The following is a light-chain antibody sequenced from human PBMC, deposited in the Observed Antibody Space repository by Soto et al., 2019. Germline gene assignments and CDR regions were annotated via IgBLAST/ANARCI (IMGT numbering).Light chain of an antibody. J-gene: IGKJ1*01. CDR2: GAS. Sequence: EMVLTQSPGTLSLSPGDRATLSCRAIQSVSNDYVAWVQQKPGQAPRLLIFGASTRATGIPARFSGSGSGTEFILAISSLQSEDSAVYYCHQYNYWPPETFGQGTKVDI. CDR1: QSVSND. CDR3: HQYNYWPPET. V-gene: IGKV3-15*01.